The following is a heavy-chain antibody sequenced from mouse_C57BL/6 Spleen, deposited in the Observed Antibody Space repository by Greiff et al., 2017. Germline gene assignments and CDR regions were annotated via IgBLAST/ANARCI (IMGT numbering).Heavy chain of an antibody. V-gene: IGHV1-80*01. CDR2: IYPGDGDT. CDR3: ARTLITTVVEGDAMDY. D-gene: IGHD1-1*01. CDR1: GYAFSSYW. Sequence: QVQLQQSGAELVKPGASVKISCKASGYAFSSYWMNWVKQRPGKGLEWIGQIYPGDGDTNYNGKFKGKATLTADKSSSPAYMQLSSLTSEDSAVYFCARTLITTVVEGDAMDYWGQGTSVTVAS. J-gene: IGHJ4*01.